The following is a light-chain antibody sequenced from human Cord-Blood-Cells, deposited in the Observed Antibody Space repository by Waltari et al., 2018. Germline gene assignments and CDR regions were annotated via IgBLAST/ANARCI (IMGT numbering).Light chain of an antibody. Sequence: IVMTQSPLSLPVTPGEPASISCRSSQSLLHSHVYNYLDWYLQKPGQSPQLLIYLGSNRASGVPERFSGSGSGTDFTLKISRVEEEDVGVYYCMQALQPSFTVGPGTKVEIK. CDR2: LGS. V-gene: IGKV2-28*01. CDR3: MQALQPSFT. J-gene: IGKJ3*01. CDR1: QSLLHSHVYNY.